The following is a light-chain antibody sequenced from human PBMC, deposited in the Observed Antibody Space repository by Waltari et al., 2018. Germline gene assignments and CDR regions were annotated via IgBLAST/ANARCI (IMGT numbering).Light chain of an antibody. CDR2: EVS. J-gene: IGLJ2*01. Sequence: QSALTQPPSASGSPGQSVTISRTGTSSDVGGYNDVAWYQQHPGKAPKHMIYEVSKRPSGVPDRFSGSKSGNTASLTVSGLQAEDEADYYCSSYAGRNNLVFGGGTKLTVL. CDR3: SSYAGRNNLV. CDR1: SSDVGGYND. V-gene: IGLV2-8*01.